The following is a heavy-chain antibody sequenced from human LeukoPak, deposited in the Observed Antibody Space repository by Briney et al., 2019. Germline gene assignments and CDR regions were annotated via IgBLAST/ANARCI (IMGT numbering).Heavy chain of an antibody. CDR2: IGAGNGNT. J-gene: IGHJ4*02. D-gene: IGHD2-2*01. CDR1: GYTFSDYA. V-gene: IGHV1-3*01. CDR3: ARGSTSDWPLDH. Sequence: ASVKVSCKASGYTFSDYAIHWVRQAPGQRLEWMGWIGAGNGNTRYSQKFQGRVTITRDTSTSTAYIELRSLRSEDTAMYYCARGSTSDWPLDHWGQETLVTISS.